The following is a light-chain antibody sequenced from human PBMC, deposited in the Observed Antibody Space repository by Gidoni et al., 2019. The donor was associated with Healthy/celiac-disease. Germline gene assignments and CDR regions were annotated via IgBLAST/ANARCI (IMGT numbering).Light chain of an antibody. CDR3: SSYTSSSTWV. Sequence: QSALTQPASVSGSPGQAITISCTGTTSDVGSYNYVSWYQQHPGKAPKLMIYEVSNRPSGVSNRFSGSTSGNTASLTISVLQAEDEADYYCSSYTSSSTWVLGGGTKLTVL. J-gene: IGLJ3*02. CDR1: TSDVGSYNY. CDR2: EVS. V-gene: IGLV2-14*01.